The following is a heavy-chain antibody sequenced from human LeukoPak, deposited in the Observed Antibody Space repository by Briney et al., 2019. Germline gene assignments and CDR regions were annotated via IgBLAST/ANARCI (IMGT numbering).Heavy chain of an antibody. V-gene: IGHV4-61*02. CDR3: ARIKCGGDCRGYYYYYHMDV. D-gene: IGHD2-21*02. CDR2: SYTTGST. J-gene: IGHJ6*03. Sequence: PSETLSLTCTVSGGSISSGSYYWSWIRQPAGKGLEGIGRSYTTGSTNHNPSLKSRLTISVDTSKNQFSLKLRSVTAADTAVYYCARIKCGGDCRGYYYYYHMDVWGKGTTVTISS. CDR1: GGSISSGSYY.